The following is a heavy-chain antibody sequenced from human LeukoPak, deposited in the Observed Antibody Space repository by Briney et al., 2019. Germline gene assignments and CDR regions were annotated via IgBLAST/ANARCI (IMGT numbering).Heavy chain of an antibody. CDR3: RSAYDSSGSYYVVHDFDI. CDR1: GGSISSSSYY. J-gene: IGHJ3*02. Sequence: SETLSLTCTVSGGSISSSSYYWGWIRQPPGKGLEWIGSIYYSGSTYYNPSLKSRVTISVDTSKNQFSLKLSSVTAADTAVYYCRSAYDSSGSYYVVHDFDIWGQGTMVTVSS. D-gene: IGHD3-22*01. CDR2: IYYSGST. V-gene: IGHV4-39*07.